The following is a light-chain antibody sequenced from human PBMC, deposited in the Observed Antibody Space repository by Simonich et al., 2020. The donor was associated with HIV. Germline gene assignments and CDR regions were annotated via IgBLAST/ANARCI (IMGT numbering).Light chain of an antibody. J-gene: IGKJ2*01. V-gene: IGKV1-33*01. CDR3: QQYDNLPYT. CDR2: EAS. CDR1: QDISNY. Sequence: DIQMTQSPSSLSASVGDRVTITCQASQDISNYLNWYQQKPGKAHKLLIYEASNLETGVPSRFSGSGSGTDFTFTISSLQPEDIATYYCQQYDNLPYTFGQGTKLEIK.